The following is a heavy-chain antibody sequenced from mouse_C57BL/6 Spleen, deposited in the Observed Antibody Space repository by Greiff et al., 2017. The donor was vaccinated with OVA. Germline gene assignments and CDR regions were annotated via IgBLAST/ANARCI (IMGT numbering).Heavy chain of an antibody. V-gene: IGHV1-52*01. CDR2: IDPSDSET. D-gene: IGHD1-1*01. CDR3: ARSFYYGSSYDYFGY. Sequence: QVQLQQPGAELVRPGSSVKLSCKASGYTFTSYWMHWVKQRPIQGLEWIGNIDPSDSETHYNQKFKDKATLTVDKSSSTAYMQLSSLTSEDSAVYYGARSFYYGSSYDYFGYWGQGTTLTVSS. CDR1: GYTFTSYW. J-gene: IGHJ2*01.